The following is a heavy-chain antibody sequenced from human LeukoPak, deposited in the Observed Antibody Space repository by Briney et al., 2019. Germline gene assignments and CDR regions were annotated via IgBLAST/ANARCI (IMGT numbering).Heavy chain of an antibody. J-gene: IGHJ4*02. CDR1: GFTFSRYA. CDR3: ARHGSGEIDY. D-gene: IGHD3-10*01. CDR2: MWFDGSNK. Sequence: GGSLRLSCAASGFTFSRYAMHWVRQAPGKGLEWVAVMWFDGSNKYYADSVKGRFTVSRDTSKDTLYLQMNSLRAEDTAVYYCARHGSGEIDYWDQGTLVTVSS. V-gene: IGHV3-33*01.